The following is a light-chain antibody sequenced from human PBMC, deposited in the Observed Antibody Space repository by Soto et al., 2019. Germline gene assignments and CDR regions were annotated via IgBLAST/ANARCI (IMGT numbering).Light chain of an antibody. V-gene: IGKV1-5*01. CDR1: QDLGKW. CDR3: QQYTSYWT. J-gene: IGKJ1*01. Sequence: ILMSQSPSSLSASIGDRVKITCRASQDLGKWLAWYQQKPGKAPKLLIHKASTLSVGVPSRFSGSGSGTAYIISIIHLQPDAFGTYHCQQYTSYWTFGQGTKVEIK. CDR2: KAS.